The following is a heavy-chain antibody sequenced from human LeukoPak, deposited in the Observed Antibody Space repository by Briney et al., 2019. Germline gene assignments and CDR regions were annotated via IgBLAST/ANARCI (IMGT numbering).Heavy chain of an antibody. Sequence: ASVKVFCKASGGTFSSYAISWVRQATGQGHEWMGGIIPIFGTASYAQKFQVRVTITADDSTSAAYMAMRHLRSEDTAVYYCAREREGYCSSTSCRSTQGDYYYYMDVWGKGTTVTVSS. CDR2: IIPIFGTA. J-gene: IGHJ6*03. CDR3: AREREGYCSSTSCRSTQGDYYYYMDV. D-gene: IGHD2-2*01. V-gene: IGHV1-69*01. CDR1: GGTFSSYA.